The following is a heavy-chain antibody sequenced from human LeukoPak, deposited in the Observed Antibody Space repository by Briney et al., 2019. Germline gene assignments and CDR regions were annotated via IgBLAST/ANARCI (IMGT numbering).Heavy chain of an antibody. CDR2: IYSSGST. Sequence: NPSQTLSLTCTVSGGSIRSGDYSWNWIRQHPGKGLEWIGYIYSSGSTYYTPSLTSRVTMSVDTSKNQFSLKLSSVTAADTAVYYCARADFWSGGRFDYWGQGTLVTVSS. V-gene: IGHV4-31*03. J-gene: IGHJ4*02. CDR3: ARADFWSGGRFDY. CDR1: GGSIRSGDYS. D-gene: IGHD3-3*01.